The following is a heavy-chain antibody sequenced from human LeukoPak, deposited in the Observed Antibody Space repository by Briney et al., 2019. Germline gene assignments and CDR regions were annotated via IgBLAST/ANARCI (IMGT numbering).Heavy chain of an antibody. V-gene: IGHV3-33*06. CDR1: GFTFSSYG. D-gene: IGHD2-2*01. Sequence: GGSLRLSCAASGFTFSSYGMHWVRQAPGKGLEWVAVIWYDGSNKYYADSVKGRFTISRDNSKNTLYLQMNSLRAEDTAVYYCAKDWTSGYSSSWMYNWFDSWGLGTLVTVSS. J-gene: IGHJ5*01. CDR2: IWYDGSNK. CDR3: AKDWTSGYSSSWMYNWFDS.